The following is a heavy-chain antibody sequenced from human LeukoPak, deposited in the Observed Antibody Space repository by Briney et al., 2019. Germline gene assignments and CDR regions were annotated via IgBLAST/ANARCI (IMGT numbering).Heavy chain of an antibody. V-gene: IGHV1-69*05. Sequence: ASVKVSCKASGGTFSSYAISWVRQAPGQGLEWMGGIIPNFGTANYAQKFQGRVTITTDESTSTAYMELSSLRSEDTAVYYCASRGITGNTYNWFDPWGQGTLVTVSS. CDR1: GGTFSSYA. D-gene: IGHD1-14*01. J-gene: IGHJ5*02. CDR3: ASRGITGNTYNWFDP. CDR2: IIPNFGTA.